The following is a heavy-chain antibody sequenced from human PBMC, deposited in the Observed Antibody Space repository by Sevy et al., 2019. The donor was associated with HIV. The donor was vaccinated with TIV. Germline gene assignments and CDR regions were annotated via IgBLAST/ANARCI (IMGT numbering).Heavy chain of an antibody. CDR3: AKDIVVVVAAHDGTDV. Sequence: GGSLRLSCAASGFTFSSYAMSWVRQAPGKGLEWVSAISGTGGDTYYADSLKGRFTISRANSKNTRYLQMYSRRAEDTDVDYCAKDIVVVVAAHDGTDVWGQGTTVTVSS. CDR2: ISGTGGDT. D-gene: IGHD2-15*01. CDR1: GFTFSSYA. J-gene: IGHJ6*02. V-gene: IGHV3-23*01.